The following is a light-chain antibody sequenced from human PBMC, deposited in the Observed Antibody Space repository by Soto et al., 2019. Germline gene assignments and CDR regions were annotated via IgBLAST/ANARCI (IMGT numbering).Light chain of an antibody. CDR3: AAWDDSLNGLFV. Sequence: QSVLTQPPSASGTPGQRVTISCSGSSSNIGTYAVNWYQQLPGTAPKLLIYDNNQRPSGVPDRLSGSKSDTSASLAISGLQSEDEADYYCAAWDDSLNGLFVFGPGTKVTVL. CDR1: SSNIGTYA. J-gene: IGLJ1*01. V-gene: IGLV1-44*01. CDR2: DNN.